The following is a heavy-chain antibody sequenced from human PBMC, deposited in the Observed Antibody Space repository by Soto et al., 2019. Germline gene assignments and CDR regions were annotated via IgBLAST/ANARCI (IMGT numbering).Heavy chain of an antibody. D-gene: IGHD1-26*01. Sequence: SVKLSCKASGGTFSSYAISWVRQAPGQGLEWMGGIIPIFGTANYAQKFQGRVTITADESTSTAYMELSSLRSEDTAVYYCARGDSGSSNSKYYYYGMDVWGQGTTVTVSS. V-gene: IGHV1-69*13. CDR2: IIPIFGTA. J-gene: IGHJ6*02. CDR1: GGTFSSYA. CDR3: ARGDSGSSNSKYYYYGMDV.